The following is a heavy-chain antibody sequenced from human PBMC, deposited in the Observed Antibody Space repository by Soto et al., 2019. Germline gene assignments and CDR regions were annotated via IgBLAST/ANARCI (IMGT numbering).Heavy chain of an antibody. V-gene: IGHV4-34*01. CDR1: GGSFSGYY. CDR2: INHSGST. D-gene: IGHD1-1*01. J-gene: IGHJ4*02. Sequence: SETLSLTCAVYGGSFSGYYWSWIRQPPGKGLEWIGEINHSGSTNYNPSLKSRVTISVDTSKNQFSLKLSSVTAADTAVYYCASGKLIDYWGKGTLVTVSS. CDR3: ASGKLIDY.